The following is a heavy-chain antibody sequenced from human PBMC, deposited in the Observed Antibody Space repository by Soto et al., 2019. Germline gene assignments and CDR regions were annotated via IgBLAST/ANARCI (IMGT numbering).Heavy chain of an antibody. CDR1: GYTFTSYG. J-gene: IGHJ5*02. CDR3: ARDRVTSPALGKFDP. CDR2: ISAYNGNT. Sequence: ASVKVSCKASGYTFTSYGISWVRQAPGQGLEWMGWISAYNGNTNYAQKLQGRVTMTTDTSTSTAYMELRSLRSDDTALYYCARDRVTSPALGKFDPWGQGTLVTVSS. V-gene: IGHV1-18*01. D-gene: IGHD4-4*01.